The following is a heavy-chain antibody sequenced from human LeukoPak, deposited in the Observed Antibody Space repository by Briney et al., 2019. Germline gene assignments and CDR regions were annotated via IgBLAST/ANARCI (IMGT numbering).Heavy chain of an antibody. CDR1: GFTFGDYA. Sequence: GGSLRLSCTASGFTFGDYAMSWVRQAPGKGLEWVGFIRSKAYGGTTEYAASVKGRFTISRDDSKSIAYLQMNSLKTEDTAVYYCTHSTQAILDLLTSDYWGQGTLVTVSS. D-gene: IGHD3-3*02. CDR2: IRSKAYGGTT. CDR3: THSTQAILDLLTSDY. V-gene: IGHV3-49*04. J-gene: IGHJ4*02.